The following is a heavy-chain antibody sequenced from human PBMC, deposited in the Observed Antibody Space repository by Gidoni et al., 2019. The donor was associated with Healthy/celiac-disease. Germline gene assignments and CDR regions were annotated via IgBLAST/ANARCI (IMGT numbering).Heavy chain of an antibody. V-gene: IGHV3-33*01. J-gene: IGHJ5*02. CDR1: EVTFSRYG. Sequence: QVQLVESGGGVGQPGRSLSLSCAASEVTFSRYGMHWVRQAPGKGLEWVGVIWYDGSNKYYADSVKGRFTISRDNSKNTLYLQMNSLRAEDTAVYYCARGTVYSSGGVLTDPWGQGTLVTVSS. CDR3: ARGTVYSSGGVLTDP. D-gene: IGHD6-25*01. CDR2: IWYDGSNK.